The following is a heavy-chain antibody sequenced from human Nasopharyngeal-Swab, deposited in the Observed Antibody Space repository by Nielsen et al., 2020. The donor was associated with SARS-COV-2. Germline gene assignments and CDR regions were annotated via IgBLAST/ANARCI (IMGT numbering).Heavy chain of an antibody. D-gene: IGHD3-16*01. CDR3: ARKGAYYYYYYGMDV. CDR2: IKQDGSEK. V-gene: IGHV3-7*01. Sequence: WMRQPPGKGLEWVANIKQDGSEKYYVDSVKGRFTISRDNAKNSLYLQMNSLRAEDTAVYYCARKGAYYYYYYGMDVWGQGTTVTVSS. J-gene: IGHJ6*02.